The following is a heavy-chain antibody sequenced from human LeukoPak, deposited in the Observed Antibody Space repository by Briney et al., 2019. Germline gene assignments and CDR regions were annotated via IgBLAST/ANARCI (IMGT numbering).Heavy chain of an antibody. CDR3: ARRRGPYLDY. CDR1: GDSISSSY. CDR2: IYYSGST. J-gene: IGHJ4*02. Sequence: SETLSLTCTVSGDSISSSYWSWIRQLPGKGLEWIGYIYYSGSTNYNPSLKSRVTISVDTSKDQCSLKLSSVTAADTAVYYCARRRGPYLDYWGQGALVTVSS. V-gene: IGHV4-59*08.